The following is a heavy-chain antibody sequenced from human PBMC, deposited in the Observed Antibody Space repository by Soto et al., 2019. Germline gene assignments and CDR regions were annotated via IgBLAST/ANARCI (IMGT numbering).Heavy chain of an antibody. Sequence: SWVRQMPGKVLEWMGRIDPSDSYTNYSPSFQGHVTISADKSISTAYLQWSSLKASDTAMYYCAITYYYDSSGYYKPDAFDIWGQGTMVTVSS. CDR3: AITYYYDSSGYYKPDAFDI. D-gene: IGHD3-22*01. J-gene: IGHJ3*02. V-gene: IGHV5-10-1*01. CDR2: IDPSDSYT.